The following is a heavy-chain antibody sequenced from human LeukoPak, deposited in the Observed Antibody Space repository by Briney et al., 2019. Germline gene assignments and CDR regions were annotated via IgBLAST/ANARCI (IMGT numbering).Heavy chain of an antibody. CDR3: AREHDYGDY. CDR1: GFTFSSYA. J-gene: IGHJ4*02. Sequence: GGSLRLSCAASGFTFSSYAMNWVRQAPGKGLEWVSSISSSSSHIYYADSVKGRFTISRDDAQNSLSLQMNSLRAEDTAVYHCAREHDYGDYWGQGTLVTVSS. V-gene: IGHV3-21*01. CDR2: ISSSSSHI.